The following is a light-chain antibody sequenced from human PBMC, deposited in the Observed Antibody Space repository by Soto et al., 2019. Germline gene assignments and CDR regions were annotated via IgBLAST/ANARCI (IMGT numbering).Light chain of an antibody. CDR2: GAS. V-gene: IGKV3-15*01. Sequence: EIEMTQSPATLSLAPGERVTLSCRASESVSTNLAWYQQKAGQAPRLLIYGASTRATGIPARFSGSGSGTDFTLTISSLQPEDVATYYCQKYNSAPWTFGQGTKVDIK. CDR3: QKYNSAPWT. J-gene: IGKJ1*01. CDR1: ESVSTN.